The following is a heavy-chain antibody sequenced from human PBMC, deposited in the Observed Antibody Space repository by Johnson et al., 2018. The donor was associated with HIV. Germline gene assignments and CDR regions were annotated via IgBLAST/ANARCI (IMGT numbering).Heavy chain of an antibody. Sequence: VQLVESGGGVVQPGRSLRLSCAASGFTFSSYAMSWVRQAPGKGLEWVSAISGSGGSTYYADSVKGRFTISRDNSKNTLYLQMNSLRPEDTAVYYCATHCSGGSCYLPDAFDIWGQGTMVTVSS. CDR3: ATHCSGGSCYLPDAFDI. D-gene: IGHD2-15*01. CDR2: ISGSGGST. CDR1: GFTFSSYA. J-gene: IGHJ3*02. V-gene: IGHV3-23*04.